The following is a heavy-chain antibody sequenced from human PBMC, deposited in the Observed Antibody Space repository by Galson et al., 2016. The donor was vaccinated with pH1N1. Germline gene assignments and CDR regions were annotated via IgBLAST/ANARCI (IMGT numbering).Heavy chain of an antibody. CDR3: ARIGSDDPISYCCMDV. Sequence: QSGAEVKKPGESLKISCKGSGYSFTSYWIAWVRQMPGKGLEWMGIIYPGDSDTRYSPSFQGQVTISADKSINTAYLQWSSLKASDTAMYYCARIGSDDPISYCCMDVWGKGTTVTVSS. V-gene: IGHV5-51*01. CDR1: GYSFTSYW. CDR2: IYPGDSDT. D-gene: IGHD2-21*01. J-gene: IGHJ6*03.